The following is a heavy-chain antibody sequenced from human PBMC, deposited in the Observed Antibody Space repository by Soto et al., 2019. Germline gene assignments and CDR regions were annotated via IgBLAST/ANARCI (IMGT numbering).Heavy chain of an antibody. CDR1: GFTFSSYA. Sequence: GGSLRLSCAASGFTFSSYAMSWVRQAPGKGLEWVSAISGSGGSTYYADSVKGRFTITSDNSKTTLYLQINGMRAEDTAVYYCAKDRSKGFGELSKWFDPWGQGTLVTVSS. CDR3: AKDRSKGFGELSKWFDP. J-gene: IGHJ5*02. D-gene: IGHD3-10*01. CDR2: ISGSGGST. V-gene: IGHV3-23*01.